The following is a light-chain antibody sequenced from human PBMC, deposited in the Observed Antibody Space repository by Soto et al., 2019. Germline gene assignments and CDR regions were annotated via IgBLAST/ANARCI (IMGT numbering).Light chain of an antibody. V-gene: IGKV3-20*01. Sequence: EIVLTQSPGTLSLSPGERATLSCRASQSVSSSYLAWCQQKPGQAPRLLIYGASSRATGIPDRFSGSGSGTDFTLTISRLEPEDFAVYYCQQYGSSLTWTFGQGTRWIS. CDR1: QSVSSSY. CDR2: GAS. CDR3: QQYGSSLTWT. J-gene: IGKJ1*01.